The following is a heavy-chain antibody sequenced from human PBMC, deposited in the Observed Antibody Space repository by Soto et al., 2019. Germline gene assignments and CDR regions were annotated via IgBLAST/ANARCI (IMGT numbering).Heavy chain of an antibody. CDR1: GFTFSSYD. D-gene: IGHD3-22*01. Sequence: EVQLVESGGGLVQPGGSLRLSCAASGFTFSSYDMHWVRQATGKGLEWVSAIGTAGDTYYPGSVKGRFTISRENAKNYLYLQMISLRAGDTAVYYCARGVTMTEYYYYGMDVWGQGTTVTVSS. V-gene: IGHV3-13*04. CDR3: ARGVTMTEYYYYGMDV. CDR2: IGTAGDT. J-gene: IGHJ6*02.